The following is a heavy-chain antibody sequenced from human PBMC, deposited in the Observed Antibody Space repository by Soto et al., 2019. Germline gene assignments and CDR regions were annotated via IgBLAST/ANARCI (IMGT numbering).Heavy chain of an antibody. CDR3: ASLGSSGYCSGGSCYSRDYYYGMDV. CDR1: GGSISSSSYY. Sequence: SETLSLTCTVSGGSISSSSYYWGWIRQPPGKGLEWIGSIYYSGSTYYNPSLKSRVTISVDTSKNQFSLKLSSVTAADTAVYYCASLGSSGYCSGGSCYSRDYYYGMDVWGQGTTVTVSS. V-gene: IGHV4-39*01. D-gene: IGHD2-15*01. CDR2: IYYSGST. J-gene: IGHJ6*02.